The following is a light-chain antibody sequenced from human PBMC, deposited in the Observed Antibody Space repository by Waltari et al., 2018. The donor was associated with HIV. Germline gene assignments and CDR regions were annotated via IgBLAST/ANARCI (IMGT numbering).Light chain of an antibody. J-gene: IGLJ2*01. CDR1: NLSNNY. Sequence: SYDLTQAPSLSVSPGQAAKILCSGFNLSNNYVYWYQQKPGQSPLLLIFQDRKRPSGIPERFSGSSSGNTATLTISGTQSVDEADYFCQAWGNNTVVFGGGTKLTVL. V-gene: IGLV3-1*01. CDR2: QDR. CDR3: QAWGNNTVV.